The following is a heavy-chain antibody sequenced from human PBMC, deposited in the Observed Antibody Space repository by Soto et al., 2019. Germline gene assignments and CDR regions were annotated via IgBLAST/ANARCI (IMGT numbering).Heavy chain of an antibody. Sequence: GGSLRLSCAASGFTFSSSEMYWVRQAPGKGLEWISYISSSGSTIYYADSVKGRFTISRDNAKNSLYLQMNSLRAEDTAVYYCARIPSPRSGWFKGGGDYFDYWGQGTLVTVYS. CDR2: ISSSGSTI. CDR3: ARIPSPRSGWFKGGGDYFDY. CDR1: GFTFSSSE. D-gene: IGHD6-19*01. V-gene: IGHV3-48*03. J-gene: IGHJ4*02.